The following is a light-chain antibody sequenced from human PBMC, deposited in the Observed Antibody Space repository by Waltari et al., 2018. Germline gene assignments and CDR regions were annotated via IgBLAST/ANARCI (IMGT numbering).Light chain of an antibody. Sequence: CRASQSVTSIALAWDQQKPGQAPRLLIYSTSSRATDFSDRFSGSGSGTDFTLTINRLEPEDSAVYHCQQYDGSAVTFGGGTRVEIK. J-gene: IGKJ4*01. CDR1: QSVTSIA. CDR2: STS. V-gene: IGKV3-20*01. CDR3: QQYDGSAVT.